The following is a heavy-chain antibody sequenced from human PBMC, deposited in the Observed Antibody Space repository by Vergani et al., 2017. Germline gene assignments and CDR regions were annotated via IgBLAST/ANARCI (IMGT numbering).Heavy chain of an antibody. D-gene: IGHD2-8*01. V-gene: IGHV4-34*01. CDR3: AREGYCTNGGCFTLFDV. Sequence: QAQLQQWGAGLLKPSETLSLTCAIYGGSFNDYWWTWIRQPPGKGREWIGEIRHDGITHYSSTLKSRVTISIDTSTHQFSLNLRSVTAADTAVYYCAREGYCTNGGCFTLFDVWGQGALVTVSS. J-gene: IGHJ4*02. CDR1: GGSFNDYW. CDR2: IRHDGIT.